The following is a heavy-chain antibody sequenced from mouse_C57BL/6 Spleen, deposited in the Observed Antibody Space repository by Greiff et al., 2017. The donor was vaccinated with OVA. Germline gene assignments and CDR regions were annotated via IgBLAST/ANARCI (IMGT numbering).Heavy chain of an antibody. Sequence: QVQLQQSGAELVRPGTSVKVSCKASGYAFTNYLIEWVKQRPGQGLEWIGVINPGSGGTNYNEKFKAKATLTADKSSSTAYMQLSSLTSEDSAVYFCASYDYDAWFAYWGQGTLVTVSA. D-gene: IGHD2-4*01. CDR2: INPGSGGT. V-gene: IGHV1-54*01. CDR3: ASYDYDAWFAY. CDR1: GYAFTNYL. J-gene: IGHJ3*01.